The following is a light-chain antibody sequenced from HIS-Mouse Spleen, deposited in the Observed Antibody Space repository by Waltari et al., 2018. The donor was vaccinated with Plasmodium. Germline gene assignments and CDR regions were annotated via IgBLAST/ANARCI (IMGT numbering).Light chain of an antibody. Sequence: DIQMTQSPSPPSASVRDRVPITPQASQDISNYLNWYQQKPGKAPKLLIYDASNLETGVPSRFSGSGSGTDVTFTISSLQPEDIATYYCQQYDNLPPLFTFGPGTKVDIK. J-gene: IGKJ3*01. CDR2: DAS. CDR3: QQYDNLPPLFT. CDR1: QDISNY. V-gene: IGKV1-33*01.